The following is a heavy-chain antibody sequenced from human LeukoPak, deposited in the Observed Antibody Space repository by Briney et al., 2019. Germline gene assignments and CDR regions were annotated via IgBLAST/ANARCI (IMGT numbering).Heavy chain of an antibody. D-gene: IGHD3-22*01. CDR1: GGSISSGSYY. Sequence: SQTLSLTCTVSGGSISSGSYYWNWIRQPAGKGLEWGGRSYSSGGTDVTPSLKSRGTISVDTSKNHFSLKLSSVPAADPAVYYCAREDYYDSSGYSPFDVWGQGILVTVSS. J-gene: IGHJ4*02. CDR2: SYSSGGT. CDR3: AREDYYDSSGYSPFDV. V-gene: IGHV4-61*02.